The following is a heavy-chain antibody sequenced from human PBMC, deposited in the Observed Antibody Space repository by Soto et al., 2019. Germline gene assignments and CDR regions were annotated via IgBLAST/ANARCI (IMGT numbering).Heavy chain of an antibody. D-gene: IGHD3-3*01. J-gene: IGHJ6*02. V-gene: IGHV4-4*02. CDR2: IYHSGST. CDR3: SRGSTYYDGWSGYYTYYYGMDV. CDR1: GGSFSGSNW. Sequence: SETLSLTCAVPGGSFSGSNWWRWVRQPPGEGLEWSGVIYHSGSTNYNPSLKSRVTISVDKSKNQFSLKLSSVTAADTAVYYCSRGSTYYDGWSGYYTYYYGMDVWGQGTTVTVSS.